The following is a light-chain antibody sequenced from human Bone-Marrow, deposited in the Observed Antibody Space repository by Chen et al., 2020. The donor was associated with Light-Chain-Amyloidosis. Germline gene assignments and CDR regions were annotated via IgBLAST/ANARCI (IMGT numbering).Light chain of an antibody. CDR3: QSYQGSSQGV. Sequence: NFMLTQPNSGSESPGKTVIISCTRSSGSIATNYVQWYQQRPGSSPTTVIYEDDQRPSGVPDRFSGSIDRSSNSASLTISGLKTEDEADYYCQSYQGSSQGVFGGGTKLTVL. CDR1: SGSIATNY. J-gene: IGLJ3*02. CDR2: EDD. V-gene: IGLV6-57*01.